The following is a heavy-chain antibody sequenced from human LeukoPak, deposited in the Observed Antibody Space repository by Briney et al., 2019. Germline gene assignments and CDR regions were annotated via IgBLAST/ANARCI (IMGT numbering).Heavy chain of an antibody. Sequence: ASETLSLTCAVHGGSFSGYYWSWIRQPPGKGLEWIGEINHSGSTNYNPSLKSRVTISVDTSKNQFSLKLSSVTAADTAVYYCARGRRAYYYGSGTIDYWGQGTLVTVSS. CDR1: GGSFSGYY. D-gene: IGHD3-10*01. V-gene: IGHV4-34*01. CDR3: ARGRRAYYYGSGTIDY. CDR2: INHSGST. J-gene: IGHJ4*02.